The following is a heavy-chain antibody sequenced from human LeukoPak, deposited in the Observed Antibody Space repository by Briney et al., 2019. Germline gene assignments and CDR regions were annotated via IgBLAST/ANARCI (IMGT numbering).Heavy chain of an antibody. Sequence: SETLSLTCTVSGGSISSGSYYWSWIRQPAGKGLEWIGRIYTSGSTNYNPSLKSRVTISVDTSKNQFSLKLSSATAADTAVYYCARSPRILARYFDYWGQGTLVTVSS. V-gene: IGHV4-61*02. CDR3: ARSPRILARYFDY. CDR1: GGSISSGSYY. CDR2: IYTSGST. D-gene: IGHD3-3*02. J-gene: IGHJ4*02.